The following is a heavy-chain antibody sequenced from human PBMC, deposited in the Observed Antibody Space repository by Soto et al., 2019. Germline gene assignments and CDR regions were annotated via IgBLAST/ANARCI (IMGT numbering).Heavy chain of an antibody. CDR1: GYTFTSYG. J-gene: IGHJ6*02. CDR3: ARDNDQWPAAILLGYYYYGMDV. CDR2: ISAYNGNT. V-gene: IGHV1-18*01. D-gene: IGHD2-2*01. Sequence: GASVKVSCKASGYTFTSYGISWVRQAPGQGLEWMGWISAYNGNTNYAQKLQGRVTMTTDTSTSTAYMELRSLRSDDTAVYYCARDNDQWPAAILLGYYYYGMDVWGQGTTVTVSS.